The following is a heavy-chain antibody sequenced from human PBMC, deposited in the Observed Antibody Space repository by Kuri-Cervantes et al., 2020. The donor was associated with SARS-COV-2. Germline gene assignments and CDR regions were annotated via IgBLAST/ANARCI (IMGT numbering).Heavy chain of an antibody. D-gene: IGHD6-13*01. CDR3: ARDLIAAAGQYYYYGMDV. Sequence: SETLSLTCTVSGGSISSYYWSWIQQPAGKGLEWIGRIYTSGSTNYNPSLKSRVTMSVDTSKNQFSLKLSSVSAADTAVYYCARDLIAAAGQYYYYGMDVWGQGTTVTVSS. CDR2: IYTSGST. CDR1: GGSISSYY. J-gene: IGHJ6*02. V-gene: IGHV4-4*07.